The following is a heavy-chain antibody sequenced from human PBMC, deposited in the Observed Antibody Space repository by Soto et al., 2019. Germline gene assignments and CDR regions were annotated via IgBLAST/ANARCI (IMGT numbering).Heavy chain of an antibody. J-gene: IGHJ4*02. CDR2: INHSGST. CDR3: ATTDIVVVPAGSRRYFDY. V-gene: IGHV4-34*01. D-gene: IGHD2-2*01. CDR1: GGSFSGYY. Sequence: SETLSLTGAVYGGSFSGYYWSWIRQPPGKGLEWIGEINHSGSTNYNPALKRRVTISVDTSKNQFSLKLSSVTAADTAVYYCATTDIVVVPAGSRRYFDYWGQGTLVTVSS.